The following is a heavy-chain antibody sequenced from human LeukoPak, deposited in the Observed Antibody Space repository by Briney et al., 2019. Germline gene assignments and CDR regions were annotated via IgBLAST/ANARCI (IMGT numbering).Heavy chain of an antibody. CDR2: SNHSGGI. Sequence: SETLSLTCAVYGESFSVYYWNWIRQPPGKGLDSIGESNHSGGINYNPSLNRRVSLSVDTSKNQFSLKLSSVTAADTAVYYCARGPPTAATFYFFDFWGQGTLVAV. D-gene: IGHD2/OR15-2a*01. CDR3: ARGPPTAATFYFFDF. V-gene: IGHV4-34*01. CDR1: GESFSVYY. J-gene: IGHJ4*02.